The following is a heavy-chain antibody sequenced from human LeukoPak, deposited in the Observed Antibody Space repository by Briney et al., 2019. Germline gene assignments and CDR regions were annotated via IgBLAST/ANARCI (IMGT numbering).Heavy chain of an antibody. CDR2: ISGSGIST. J-gene: IGHJ3*02. Sequence: GGSLRLSCAAAGFTFSDYGMNWVRQAPGKGLGWVSGISGSGISTYYADSVKGRFTISRDNSKNTLYLQMNSLRVEDTAVYYCAKSWNYYDSSGDDALDIWGQGTMVTVSS. D-gene: IGHD3-22*01. V-gene: IGHV3-23*01. CDR1: GFTFSDYG. CDR3: AKSWNYYDSSGDDALDI.